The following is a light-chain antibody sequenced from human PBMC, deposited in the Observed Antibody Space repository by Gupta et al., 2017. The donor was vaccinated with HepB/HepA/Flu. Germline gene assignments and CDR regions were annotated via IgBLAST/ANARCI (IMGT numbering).Light chain of an antibody. J-gene: IGKJ5*01. Sequence: IVLTQSPATLSLSPGERATLSCRASQSVRSLAWYQQKPGQAPRLLIYDASKRDTGIPARFSGSGCGKDVTLTISSREQEDFAGYYCQQHSNWPLITFGQGTQVEIK. CDR1: QSVRS. CDR2: DAS. V-gene: IGKV3-11*01. CDR3: QQHSNWPLIT.